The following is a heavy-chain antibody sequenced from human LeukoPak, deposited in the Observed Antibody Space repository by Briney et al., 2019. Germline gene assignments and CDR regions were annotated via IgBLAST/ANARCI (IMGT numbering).Heavy chain of an antibody. Sequence: SETLSLTCAVYGGSLSGYYWSWIRQPPGKGLEWIGEINHSGSTNYNPSLKSRVTISVDTSKNQFSLKLSSVTAADTAVYYCAGRGSGWENFDYWGQGTLVTVSS. V-gene: IGHV4-34*01. CDR1: GGSLSGYY. J-gene: IGHJ4*02. CDR2: INHSGST. D-gene: IGHD6-19*01. CDR3: AGRGSGWENFDY.